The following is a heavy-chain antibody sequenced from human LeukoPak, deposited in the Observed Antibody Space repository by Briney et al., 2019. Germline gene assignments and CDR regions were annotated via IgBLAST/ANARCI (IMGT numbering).Heavy chain of an antibody. CDR1: GYSFTSYW. V-gene: IGHV5-51*01. CDR2: IYPGDSDT. D-gene: IGHD6-19*01. Sequence: GESLKISCKGSGYSFTSYWIGWVRQMPGKGLEWMGIIYPGDSDTRYSPSFQGQVTISADKSISAAYLQWSSLKASDTAMYYCARPPRSSGWYVVEDYWGQGTLVTVSS. CDR3: ARPPRSSGWYVVEDY. J-gene: IGHJ4*02.